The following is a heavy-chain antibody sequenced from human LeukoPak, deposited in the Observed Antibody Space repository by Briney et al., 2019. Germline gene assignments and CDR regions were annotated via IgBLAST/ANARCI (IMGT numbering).Heavy chain of an antibody. CDR2: IFPIFQTA. D-gene: IGHD3-22*01. CDR3: AGDYNYDSSASDDALDV. V-gene: IGHV1-69*13. Sequence: SVKVSCKTSGGTFNSHGISWVRQAPGQGLEWIGGIFPIFQTATYAANFQDRLTIIADESTNTVYMELSSLRSDDTAVYYCAGDYNYDSSASDDALDVWGQGTTVTVSS. CDR1: GGTFNSHG. J-gene: IGHJ3*01.